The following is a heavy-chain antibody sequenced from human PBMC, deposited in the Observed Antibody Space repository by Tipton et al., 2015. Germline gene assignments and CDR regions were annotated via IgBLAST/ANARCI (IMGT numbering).Heavy chain of an antibody. Sequence: RSLRLSCTASGFNFGDYAMSWFRQAPGKGLEWVGFIRSKAYGGTTEYAASVKGRFTISRDDSKSIAYLQMNSLKTEDTAVYYCTRVLHSWVTTIGYWGQGTLVAVSS. J-gene: IGHJ4*02. D-gene: IGHD4-17*01. CDR2: IRSKAYGGTT. CDR1: GFNFGDYA. V-gene: IGHV3-49*03. CDR3: TRVLHSWVTTIGY.